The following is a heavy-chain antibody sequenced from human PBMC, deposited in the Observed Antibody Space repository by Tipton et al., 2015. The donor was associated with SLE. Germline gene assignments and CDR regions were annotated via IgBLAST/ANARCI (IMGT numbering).Heavy chain of an antibody. J-gene: IGHJ5*02. D-gene: IGHD6-13*01. Sequence: GLVKPSETLSLTCTVSGFSISSAYYWSWIRQHPGKGLEWIGYVNYRGNAYYNPSLKSRTTLLADTATNQVSLRLTSVTAADTAVYYCSREAALWSDPWGQGTLVPVSS. V-gene: IGHV4-31*03. CDR3: SREAALWSDP. CDR2: VNYRGNA. CDR1: GFSISSAYY.